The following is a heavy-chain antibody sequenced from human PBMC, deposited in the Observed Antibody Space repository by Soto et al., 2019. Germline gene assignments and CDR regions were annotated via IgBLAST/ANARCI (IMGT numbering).Heavy chain of an antibody. CDR3: ARPETGSHDAFDI. D-gene: IGHD7-27*01. CDR2: IYYSGST. Sequence: SETLSLTCTVSGGSISSYYWSWIRQPPGKGLEWIGYIYYSGSTNYNPSLKSRVTISVDTSKNQFSLKLSSVTAADTAVYYCARPETGSHDAFDIWGQGTMVTVSS. J-gene: IGHJ3*02. CDR1: GGSISSYY. V-gene: IGHV4-59*08.